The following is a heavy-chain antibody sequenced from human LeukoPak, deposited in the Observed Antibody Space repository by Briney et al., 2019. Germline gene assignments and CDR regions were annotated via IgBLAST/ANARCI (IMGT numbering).Heavy chain of an antibody. CDR2: INSDGSST. CDR3: ARVKVRFCSGGSCYYEYYFDY. V-gene: IGHV3-74*01. CDR1: GFTFSNHW. Sequence: GGSLRLSCAASGFTFSNHWMHWVRQAPGKGLVWVSHINSDGSSTSYADSVKGRFTISRDNAENTLYLQMNTLRAEDTAVYYCARVKVRFCSGGSCYYEYYFDYWGQGTLVTVSS. J-gene: IGHJ4*02. D-gene: IGHD2-15*01.